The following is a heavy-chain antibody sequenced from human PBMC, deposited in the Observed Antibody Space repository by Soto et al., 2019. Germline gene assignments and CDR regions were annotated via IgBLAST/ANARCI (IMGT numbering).Heavy chain of an antibody. Sequence: QVQLQQWGAGLLKPSETLSLTYAVYGGSFSGYYWSLIRQPPGKGLEWIGEISHSGNTNYSPSLKSRVTISVDTSKTQFSLKLSSVTAADTAVYYCARKAAAHDYWGQGTLVTVSS. CDR1: GGSFSGYY. V-gene: IGHV4-34*01. J-gene: IGHJ4*02. CDR2: ISHSGNT. D-gene: IGHD6-13*01. CDR3: ARKAAAHDY.